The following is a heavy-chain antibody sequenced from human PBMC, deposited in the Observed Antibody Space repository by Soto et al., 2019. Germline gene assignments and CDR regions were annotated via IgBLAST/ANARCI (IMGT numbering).Heavy chain of an antibody. J-gene: IGHJ4*02. CDR2: MFYSGNT. V-gene: IGHV4-39*01. D-gene: IGHD3-22*01. CDR3: VSPEGCYASSGYILDY. CDR1: GDSISSSTYY. Sequence: SETLSLTCTVSGDSISSSTYYWGWIRQPPGKGLEWIGSMFYSGNTYYNPSLKSRVTLSINTSKNQFSLKLNSVTAADTAVYYCVSPEGCYASSGYILDYWGQGTLVTVS.